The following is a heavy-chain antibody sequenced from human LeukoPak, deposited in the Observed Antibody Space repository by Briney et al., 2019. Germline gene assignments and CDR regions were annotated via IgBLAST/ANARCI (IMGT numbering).Heavy chain of an antibody. J-gene: IGHJ4*02. CDR1: GDSVSSNSAA. CDR2: TYYRSKWYN. D-gene: IGHD3-22*01. CDR3: ASSARYYYDSSGYYYYFDY. Sequence: QTLSLTCAISGDSVSSNSAAWNWIRQSPSRGLEWLGRTYYRSKWYNDYAVSVKSRITINPDTSKNQFSLQLNSVTPEDTAVYYCASSARYYYDSSGYYYYFDYWGQGTLVTVSS. V-gene: IGHV6-1*01.